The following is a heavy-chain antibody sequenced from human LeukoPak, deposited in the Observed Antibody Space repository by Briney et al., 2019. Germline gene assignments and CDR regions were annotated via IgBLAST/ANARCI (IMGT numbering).Heavy chain of an antibody. J-gene: IGHJ3*02. CDR2: IKQDGSGK. CDR3: ASGDFWSGYRGGAFDI. CDR1: GFTFSSYW. Sequence: GGSLRLSCAASGFTFSSYWMSWVRQAPGKGLEWVANIKQDGSGKYYVDSVKGRFTISRDNAKNSLCLQMNSLRAEDTAVYYCASGDFWSGYRGGAFDIWGQGTMVTVSS. D-gene: IGHD3-3*01. V-gene: IGHV3-7*01.